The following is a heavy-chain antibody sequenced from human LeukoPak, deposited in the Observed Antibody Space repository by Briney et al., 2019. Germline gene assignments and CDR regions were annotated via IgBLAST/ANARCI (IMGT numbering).Heavy chain of an antibody. CDR2: ISTHNGNT. CDR3: AREMGFGCGGDCFALPMDV. D-gene: IGHD2-21*02. V-gene: IGHV1-18*01. J-gene: IGHJ6*02. CDR1: GYTFTSYG. Sequence: ASVKVSCKASGYTFTSYGISWVRQAPGQGLEWTGWISTHNGNTNYAQKFQDRVTMTTDTSTSTAYMELRSLRSDDTALYYCAREMGFGCGGDCFALPMDVWGQGTTVTVSS.